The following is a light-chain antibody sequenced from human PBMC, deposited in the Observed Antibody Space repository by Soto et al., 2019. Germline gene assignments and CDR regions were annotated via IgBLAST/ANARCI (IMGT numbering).Light chain of an antibody. Sequence: EIVLTQSPGTLSLSPGESATLSCRASQRLTTTYVAWYQQRPGQPPRLVIYDASNRATGIPGRFSGGGSGTDFTLSISRLEPEDFAVYYCQYYGGSPGTFGQGTKVEIK. V-gene: IGKV3-20*01. CDR3: QYYGGSPGT. J-gene: IGKJ1*01. CDR2: DAS. CDR1: QRLTTTY.